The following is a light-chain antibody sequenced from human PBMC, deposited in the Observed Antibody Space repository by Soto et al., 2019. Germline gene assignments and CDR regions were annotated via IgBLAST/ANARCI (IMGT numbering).Light chain of an antibody. CDR2: DSS. Sequence: EAVLTQSPATLSLSPGERATLSCRASESVRDELGWYQQKPGQPPRLLIFDSSNRATGIPARFSGSGYGTDFTLSISSLEPEDFAVYYCQQRLSWPITFGQGTRLEI. CDR1: ESVRDE. J-gene: IGKJ5*01. CDR3: QQRLSWPIT. V-gene: IGKV3-11*01.